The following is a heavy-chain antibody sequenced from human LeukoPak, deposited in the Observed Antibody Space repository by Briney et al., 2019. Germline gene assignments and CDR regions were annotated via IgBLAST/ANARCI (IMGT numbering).Heavy chain of an antibody. CDR1: GASISNYY. Sequence: SETLSLTCTVSGASISNYYWSWIRQPPGKGLEWIGYIYYSGSTNYNPSLKSRVTISLDTSKTQFSLKLSSVTAADTAVYYCARGPYLSGSYNWFDPWGQGTLVTVSS. D-gene: IGHD3-10*01. V-gene: IGHV4-59*01. CDR2: IYYSGST. CDR3: ARGPYLSGSYNWFDP. J-gene: IGHJ5*02.